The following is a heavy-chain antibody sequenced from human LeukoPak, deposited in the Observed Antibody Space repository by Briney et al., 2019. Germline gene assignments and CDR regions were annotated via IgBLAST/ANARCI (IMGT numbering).Heavy chain of an antibody. CDR3: ARGTRGFDP. V-gene: IGHV3-74*01. Sequence: PGGSLRLSCAASGFTFSSYAMSWVRQAPGKGLVWVSRINTDGSTTNYADSVKGRFTISRDNAKNTLFLQMNSLRLEDTAVYYCARGTRGFDPWGQGTLVTVSS. CDR1: GFTFSSYA. CDR2: INTDGSTT. J-gene: IGHJ5*02. D-gene: IGHD2-2*01.